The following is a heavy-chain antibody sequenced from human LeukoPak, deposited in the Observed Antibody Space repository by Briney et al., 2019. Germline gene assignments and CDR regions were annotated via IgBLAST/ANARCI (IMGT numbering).Heavy chain of an antibody. CDR3: ARDDMVRGSPAAFDI. CDR1: GFTFSSYG. Sequence: GGSLRLSCAASGFTFSSYGMSWVRQAPGKGLEWVSAISGSGGSTYYADSVKGRFTISRDNAKNSLYLQMNSLRAEDTAVYYCARDDMVRGSPAAFDIWGQGTMVTVSS. J-gene: IGHJ3*02. CDR2: ISGSGGST. D-gene: IGHD3-10*01. V-gene: IGHV3-23*01.